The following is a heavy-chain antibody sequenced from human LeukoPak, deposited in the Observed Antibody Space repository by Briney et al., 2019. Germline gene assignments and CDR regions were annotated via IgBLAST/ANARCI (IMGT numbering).Heavy chain of an antibody. Sequence: GGSLRLSCAASGFTFSSYGMHWVRQAPGKGLEWVAVISYDGSNKYYADSVKGRFTISRENAKNSLYLQMNSLRAGDTAVYYCARAKAYSSVLDYWGQGTLVTVSS. CDR2: ISYDGSNK. V-gene: IGHV3-30*03. J-gene: IGHJ4*02. D-gene: IGHD6-19*01. CDR3: ARAKAYSSVLDY. CDR1: GFTFSSYG.